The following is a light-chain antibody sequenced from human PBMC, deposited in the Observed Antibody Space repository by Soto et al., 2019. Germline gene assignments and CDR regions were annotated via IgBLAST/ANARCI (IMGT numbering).Light chain of an antibody. CDR3: SLYVGNNNLV. Sequence: SALTQPPSASGSPGQSVTVSCTGTSSDIGDYNYVSWYQQHPGKAPKLMIYEVSKRPSGVPDRFSGSKSGNTASLTVSGLQADYEADYYCSLYVGNNNLVFGGGTKLTVL. CDR2: EVS. V-gene: IGLV2-8*01. CDR1: SSDIGDYNY. J-gene: IGLJ2*01.